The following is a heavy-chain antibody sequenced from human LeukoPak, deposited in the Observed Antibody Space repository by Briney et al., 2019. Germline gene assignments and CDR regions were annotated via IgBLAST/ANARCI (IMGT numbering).Heavy chain of an antibody. Sequence: QPGRSLRLSCSASGFTFSSYAMHWVRQAPGKGLEYVSGISSNGGSTHYADSVKGRFTISRDNSKNTLYLQMSSLRAEGTAVYYCVTSRPSGGYYYYYGMDVWGKGTTVTVSS. V-gene: IGHV3-64D*06. CDR1: GFTFSSYA. CDR2: ISSNGGST. CDR3: VTSRPSGGYYYYYGMDV. J-gene: IGHJ6*04. D-gene: IGHD3-10*01.